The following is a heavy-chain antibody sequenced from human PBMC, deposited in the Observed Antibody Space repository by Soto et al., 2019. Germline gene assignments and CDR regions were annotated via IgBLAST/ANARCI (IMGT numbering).Heavy chain of an antibody. CDR2: ISTNKGNT. CDR1: GYTFTDYS. D-gene: IGHD1-1*01. J-gene: IGHJ2*01. CDR3: ARNPTDNRPSGYFDL. Sequence: ASVKVSCKASGYTFTDYSISWVRQAPGQGLEWMGWISTNKGNTKIPQSLQGRVTMTTDTFTNTAYMELRSLRSDDTAVYYCARNPTDNRPSGYFDLWGGGTLVTVSS. V-gene: IGHV1-18*04.